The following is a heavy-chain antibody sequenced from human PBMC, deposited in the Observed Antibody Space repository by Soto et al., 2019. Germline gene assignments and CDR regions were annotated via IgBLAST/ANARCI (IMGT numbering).Heavy chain of an antibody. CDR1: GYTFSSYA. V-gene: IGHV1-18*01. D-gene: IGHD2-2*01. CDR3: ARDPPAPDY. Sequence: QVQLVQSVAEVKKPGASVKVSCKASGYTFSSYAISWMRQSPGQGLEWMGWISAYNGNTNYPQKLQCRVTMTTDTSTSTAYTELRSLRSDETAVYYCARDPPAPDYWGQGTLVTVSS. CDR2: ISAYNGNT. J-gene: IGHJ4*02.